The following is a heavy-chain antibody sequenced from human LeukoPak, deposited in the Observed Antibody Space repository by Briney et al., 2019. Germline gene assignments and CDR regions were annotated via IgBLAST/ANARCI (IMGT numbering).Heavy chain of an antibody. CDR1: GFTFSSYG. D-gene: IGHD3-3*01. Sequence: HPGGSLRLSCAASGFTFSSYGMHWVRQAPGKGLEWVAVIWYDGSNKYYADSVKGRFTISRDNSKNTLYLQMNSLRAEDTAVYYCARDGGTYYDFWSGYNPSPYYFDYWGQGTLVTVSS. V-gene: IGHV3-33*01. J-gene: IGHJ4*02. CDR3: ARDGGTYYDFWSGYNPSPYYFDY. CDR2: IWYDGSNK.